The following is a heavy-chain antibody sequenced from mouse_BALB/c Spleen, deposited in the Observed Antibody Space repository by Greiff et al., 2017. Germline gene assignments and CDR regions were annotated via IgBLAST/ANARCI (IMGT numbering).Heavy chain of an antibody. CDR3: ARDEFAY. CDR2: ISSGSSTI. Sequence: EVKLVESGGGLVQPGGSRKLSCAASGFTFSSFGMHWVRQAPEKGLEWVAYISSGSSTIYYADTVKGRFTISRDNPKNTLFLQMTSLRSEDTAMYYCARDEFAYWGQGTLVTVSA. V-gene: IGHV5-17*02. CDR1: GFTFSSFG. J-gene: IGHJ3*01.